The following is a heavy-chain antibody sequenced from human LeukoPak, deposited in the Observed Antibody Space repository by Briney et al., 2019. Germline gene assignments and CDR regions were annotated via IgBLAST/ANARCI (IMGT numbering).Heavy chain of an antibody. CDR2: VSYDGSNK. Sequence: RSLRLSCAASGFTFSSYAMHWVRQAPGKGLEWVAVVSYDGSNKYYANSVKGRFTISRDKSKNTLHLQMNSLRAEDTAIYYCARDTSFAVGATLDFWGQGTLVTVSS. CDR1: GFTFSSYA. CDR3: ARDTSFAVGATLDF. J-gene: IGHJ4*02. D-gene: IGHD1-26*01. V-gene: IGHV3-30*04.